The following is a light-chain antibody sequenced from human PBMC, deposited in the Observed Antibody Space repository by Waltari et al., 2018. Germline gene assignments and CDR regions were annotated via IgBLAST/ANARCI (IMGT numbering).Light chain of an antibody. CDR2: WAS. V-gene: IGKV4-1*01. CDR1: QSVLYSSNKKNY. CDR3: QQYYTTPMYT. J-gene: IGKJ2*01. Sequence: DIVMTQSPDSLAVSLGDRATINCKSSQSVLYSSNKKNYLAWYQQKPGQPPKLLIYWASTRESGVPDRFSGSGSGTDFTLTISSLQAEDVAVYYCQQYYTTPMYTFGQGTKLEIK.